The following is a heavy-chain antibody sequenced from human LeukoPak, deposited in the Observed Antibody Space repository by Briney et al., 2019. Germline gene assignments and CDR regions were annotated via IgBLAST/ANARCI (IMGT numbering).Heavy chain of an antibody. J-gene: IGHJ6*02. CDR2: INTNTGNP. V-gene: IGHV7-4-1*02. Sequence: ASVKVSCKASGYTFTSYAMNWVRPAPGQGLEWMGWINTNTGNPTYAQGFTGRFVFSLDTSVSTAYLQISSLKAEDTAVYYCARVLLWPHYYYYGMDVWGQGTTVTVSS. CDR1: GYTFTSYA. D-gene: IGHD3-10*01. CDR3: ARVLLWPHYYYYGMDV.